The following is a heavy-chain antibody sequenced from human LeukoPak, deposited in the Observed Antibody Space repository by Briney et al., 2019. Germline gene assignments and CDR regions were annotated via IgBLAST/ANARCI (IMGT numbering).Heavy chain of an antibody. Sequence: QTGGSLRLSCAASGFTFSSYGMHWVRQAPGKGLEWVAFIRYDGSNKYYADSVKGGFTISRDNSKNTLYLQMNSLRAEDTAVYYCAAPTGGIVGWLVLDFDYWGQGTLVTVSS. J-gene: IGHJ4*02. CDR2: IRYDGSNK. CDR3: AAPTGGIVGWLVLDFDY. D-gene: IGHD6-19*01. V-gene: IGHV3-30*02. CDR1: GFTFSSYG.